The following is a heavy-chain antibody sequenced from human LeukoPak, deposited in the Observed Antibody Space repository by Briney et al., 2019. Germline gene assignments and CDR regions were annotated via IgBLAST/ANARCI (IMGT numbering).Heavy chain of an antibody. CDR1: GGSISSSSYY. CDR3: AKPPTVTIGDGFFDY. J-gene: IGHJ4*02. Sequence: SETLSLTCTVSGGSISSSSYYWGWIRQPPGKGLEWIGSIYYSGSTYYNPSLKSRVTISVDTSKNQFSLKLSSVTAADTAVYYCAKPPTVTIGDGFFDYWGQGTLVTVSS. V-gene: IGHV4-39*01. CDR2: IYYSGST. D-gene: IGHD4-17*01.